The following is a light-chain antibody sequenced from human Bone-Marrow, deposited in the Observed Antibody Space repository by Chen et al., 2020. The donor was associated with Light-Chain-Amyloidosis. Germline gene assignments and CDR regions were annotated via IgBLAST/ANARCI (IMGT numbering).Light chain of an antibody. CDR2: GNS. CDR1: GSNIGANYD. CDR3: QSYDTTLSAWV. Sequence: QSVLTQPPSVSGAPWQRVTIPCTWSGSNIGANYDVHWYQQLPGTAPKLLIFGNSNRPSGVPDRFSGSKYGASASLAITGLQAEDEAEYHCQSYDTTLSAWVFGGGTKLTVL. J-gene: IGLJ3*02. V-gene: IGLV1-40*03.